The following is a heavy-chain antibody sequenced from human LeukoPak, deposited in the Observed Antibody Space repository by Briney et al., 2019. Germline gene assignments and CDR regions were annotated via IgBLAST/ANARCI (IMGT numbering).Heavy chain of an antibody. CDR3: ARDHGGSGRRYYYYMDV. Sequence: SVKLSCKASGGTFSSYAISWVRQAPGQGLEWMGGIIPIFGTANYAQKFQGRVTITTDESTSTAYMELSSLRAEDTAVYYCARDHGGSGRRYYYYMDVWGKGTTVTVSS. V-gene: IGHV1-69*05. J-gene: IGHJ6*03. CDR1: GGTFSSYA. CDR2: IIPIFGTA. D-gene: IGHD3-10*01.